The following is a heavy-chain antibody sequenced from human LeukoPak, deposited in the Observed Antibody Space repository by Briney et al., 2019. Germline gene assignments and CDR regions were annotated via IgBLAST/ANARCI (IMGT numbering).Heavy chain of an antibody. CDR1: GFTFSSYS. J-gene: IGHJ6*03. D-gene: IGHD2-21*01. CDR3: AKIPPWHTYYYYYMDV. CDR2: ISSSSSTI. Sequence: GGSLRLSCAASGFTFSSYSMNWVRQAPGKGLEWVSYISSSSSTIYYADSVKGRFTISRDNAKNSLYLQMNSLRAEDTAVYYCAKIPPWHTYYYYYMDVWGKGTTVTISS. V-gene: IGHV3-48*01.